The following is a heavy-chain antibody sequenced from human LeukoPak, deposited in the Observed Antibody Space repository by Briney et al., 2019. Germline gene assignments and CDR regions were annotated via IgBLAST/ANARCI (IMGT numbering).Heavy chain of an antibody. D-gene: IGHD2-2*01. CDR1: GFTFSSYA. J-gene: IGHJ4*02. CDR2: ISYDGSKK. CDR3: ARGDIVVAPAAMPFDY. Sequence: GRSLRLSCAASGFTFSSYAMHWVRQAPGKGLEWVAVISYDGSKKYYADSVKGRFTISRDNSKNTLYLQMNSLRAEDTAVYYCARGDIVVAPAAMPFDYWGQGTLVTVSS. V-gene: IGHV3-30*04.